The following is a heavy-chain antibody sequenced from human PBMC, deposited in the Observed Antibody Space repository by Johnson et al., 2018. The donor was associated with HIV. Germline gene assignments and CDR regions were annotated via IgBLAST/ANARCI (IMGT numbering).Heavy chain of an antibody. J-gene: IGHJ3*02. Sequence: VPLVESGGGVVQPGRSLRLSCAASGFTFSSYAMHWVRQAPGKGLEWVAVISSDGSNKYYADSVTGRFTISRDNSKNTLYLQMNSLRAEDTAVYYCAREGAAAGPTDAFDIWGQGTMVTVSS. D-gene: IGHD6-13*01. CDR1: GFTFSSYA. V-gene: IGHV3-30-3*01. CDR2: ISSDGSNK. CDR3: AREGAAAGPTDAFDI.